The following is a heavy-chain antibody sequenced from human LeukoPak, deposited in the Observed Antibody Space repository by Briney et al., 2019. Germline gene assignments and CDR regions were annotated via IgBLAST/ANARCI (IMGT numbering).Heavy chain of an antibody. CDR1: GFTFSDYD. D-gene: IGHD1-1*01. V-gene: IGHV3-13*01. Sequence: LSGGSLRLSCAASGFTFSDYDMHWVRQVTGKGLEWVSGIGTAGDTYSRGSVKVRFTIYRENAKNSLYLQLNSLRAGDTAVYFSARGGGGANSRRHDAFDIWGQGTMVTVSS. CDR2: IGTAGDT. J-gene: IGHJ3*02. CDR3: ARGGGGANSRRHDAFDI.